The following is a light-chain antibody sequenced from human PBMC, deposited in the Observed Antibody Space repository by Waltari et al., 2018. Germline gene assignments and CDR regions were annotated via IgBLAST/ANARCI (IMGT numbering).Light chain of an antibody. CDR1: SSDVGGYNY. CDR3: SSYAGSNIVV. Sequence: QPALTQPPSASGSPGQSVTISCPGTSSDVGGYNYVSWYQQHPGKAPKLMIYEVSKRPSGVPDRFSGSKSGNTASLTVSGLQAEDEADYYCSSYAGSNIVVFGGGTKLTVL. CDR2: EVS. J-gene: IGLJ2*01. V-gene: IGLV2-8*01.